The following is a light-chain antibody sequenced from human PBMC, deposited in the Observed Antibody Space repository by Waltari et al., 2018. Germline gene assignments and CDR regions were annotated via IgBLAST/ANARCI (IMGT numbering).Light chain of an antibody. CDR2: GKN. Sequence: SSQLTQDPAVSVALGQTVRITCQGDSLRNYYANWYRQKPGQAPLLVMYGKNHRPSRIPDRFAGSYSGNAVSLTITGAQAEDEADYYCNSRDSNGNPFVFGPATKVTVL. CDR1: SLRNYY. V-gene: IGLV3-19*01. J-gene: IGLJ1*01. CDR3: NSRDSNGNPFV.